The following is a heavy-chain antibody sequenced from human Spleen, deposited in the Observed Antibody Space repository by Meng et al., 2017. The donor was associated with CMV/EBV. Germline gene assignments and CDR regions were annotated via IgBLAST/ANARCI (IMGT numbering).Heavy chain of an antibody. V-gene: IGHV4-39*07. J-gene: IGHJ6*02. CDR1: GGSISSSSYY. CDR3: ARDSPAGLPPYYYSADV. D-gene: IGHD5-18*01. CDR2: IYYSGST. Sequence: SETLSLTCTVSGGSISSSSYYWGWIRQPPGKGLEWIGSIYYSGSTYYNPSLKSRVTISVDTSKNQLSLNLSSVTAADTAVYYCARDSPAGLPPYYYSADVWGQGTTVTVSS.